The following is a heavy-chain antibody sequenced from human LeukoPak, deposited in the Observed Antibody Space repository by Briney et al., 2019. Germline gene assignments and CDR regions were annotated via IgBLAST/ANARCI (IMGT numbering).Heavy chain of an antibody. J-gene: IGHJ4*02. Sequence: SVKVSCKASGYTFTSYAISWVRQAPGQGLEWMGGIIPIFGTANYAQKFQGRVTITADESTSTAYMELSSLRSEDTAVYYCARSDVDIVATIYYWGQGTLVTVSS. V-gene: IGHV1-69*13. CDR3: ARSDVDIVATIYY. CDR1: GYTFTSYA. CDR2: IIPIFGTA. D-gene: IGHD5-12*01.